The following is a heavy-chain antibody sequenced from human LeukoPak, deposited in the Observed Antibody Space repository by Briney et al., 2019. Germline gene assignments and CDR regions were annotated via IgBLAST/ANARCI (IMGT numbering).Heavy chain of an antibody. V-gene: IGHV3-30*18. Sequence: GRSLRLSCAASGFTFSSYGMHWVRQAPGKGLEWVAVISYDGSNKYHADSVKGRFTISRDNSKNTLYLQMNSLRAEDTAVYYCAKDQELGYFDYWGQGTLVTVSS. J-gene: IGHJ4*02. CDR1: GFTFSSYG. CDR2: ISYDGSNK. D-gene: IGHD7-27*01. CDR3: AKDQELGYFDY.